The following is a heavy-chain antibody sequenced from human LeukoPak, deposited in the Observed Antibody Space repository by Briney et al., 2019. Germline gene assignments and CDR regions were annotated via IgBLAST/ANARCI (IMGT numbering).Heavy chain of an antibody. J-gene: IGHJ4*02. D-gene: IGHD1-26*01. V-gene: IGHV4-39*02. CDR2: IYYSGST. CDR1: GGSISTSNYH. CDR3: ARSTGSYYFDY. Sequence: SETLSLTCTVSGGSISTSNYHWAWIRQSPGKGQEWIGSIYYSGSTYYNPSLKSRVTISVDTSKNHFSLKLTSVTAADTAVYYCARSTGSYYFDYWGQGTLVTVSS.